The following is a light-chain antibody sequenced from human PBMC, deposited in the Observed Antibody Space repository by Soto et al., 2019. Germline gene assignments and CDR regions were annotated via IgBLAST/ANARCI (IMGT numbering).Light chain of an antibody. CDR1: QSVSSY. V-gene: IGKV3-11*01. Sequence: EIVLTQSPAPLSLSPGERATLSCRASQSVSSYLAWYQQKPGQAPRLLIYGASNRATGIPARFSGSGSGTECTLTISSLHSEDFGVYYCQQHHTWPITFGGGTKVDIK. J-gene: IGKJ4*01. CDR3: QQHHTWPIT. CDR2: GAS.